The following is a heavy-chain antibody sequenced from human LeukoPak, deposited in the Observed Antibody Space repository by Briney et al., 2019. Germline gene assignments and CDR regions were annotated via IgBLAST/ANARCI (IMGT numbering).Heavy chain of an antibody. D-gene: IGHD3-10*01. CDR1: GFTFSNYN. J-gene: IGHJ4*02. Sequence: GGSLRLSCAASGFTFSNYNMNWVRQAPGKGLEWVSAISGSGGSTYYADSVKGRFTISRDNSKNTLYLQMNSLRAEDTAVYYCAKDREGALDYWGQGTLVTVSS. CDR3: AKDREGALDY. V-gene: IGHV3-23*01. CDR2: ISGSGGST.